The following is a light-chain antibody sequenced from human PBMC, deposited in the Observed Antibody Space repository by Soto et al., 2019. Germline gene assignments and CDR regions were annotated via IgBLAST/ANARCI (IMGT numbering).Light chain of an antibody. V-gene: IGLV1-40*01. CDR3: QSYDSSLSGPV. CDR2: GNS. J-gene: IGLJ1*01. Sequence: QSVLTQPPSVSEAPGQRVTISCTGSSSNIGAGYDVHWYQQLPGTAPKLLIYGNSNRPSGVPDRFSGSKSGTSASLAITGLQAEHEADYYCQSYDSSLSGPVFGTGTKVTVL. CDR1: SSNIGAGYD.